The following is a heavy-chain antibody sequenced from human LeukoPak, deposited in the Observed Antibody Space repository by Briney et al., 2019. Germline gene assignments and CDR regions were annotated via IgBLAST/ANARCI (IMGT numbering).Heavy chain of an antibody. CDR1: GGSISSGGYS. Sequence: PSETLSLTCAVSGGSISSGGYSWSWIRQPPGKGLEWNGYIYHSGSTYYNPSLKSRVTISVDRSKNQFSLKLSSVTAADTAVYYCARGGGYSYGYANWFDPWGQGTLVTVSS. CDR2: IYHSGST. D-gene: IGHD5-18*01. CDR3: ARGGGYSYGYANWFDP. J-gene: IGHJ5*02. V-gene: IGHV4-30-2*01.